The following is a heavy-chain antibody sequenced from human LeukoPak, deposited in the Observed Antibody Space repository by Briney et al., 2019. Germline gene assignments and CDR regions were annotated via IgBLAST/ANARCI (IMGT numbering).Heavy chain of an antibody. J-gene: IGHJ4*02. Sequence: PGGSLRLSCAASGFTFSSYGMSWVRQAPGKRLEWVSAISGSGGSTYYADSVKGRFTISRDNSKNTLHLQMNSLRAEDTAVYYCAKDGADSSGYYSADYWGQGTLVTVSS. CDR1: GFTFSSYG. D-gene: IGHD3-22*01. CDR3: AKDGADSSGYYSADY. V-gene: IGHV3-23*01. CDR2: ISGSGGST.